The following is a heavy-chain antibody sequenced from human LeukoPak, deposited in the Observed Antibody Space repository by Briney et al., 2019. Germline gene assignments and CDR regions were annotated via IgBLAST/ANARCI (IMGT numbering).Heavy chain of an antibody. CDR2: IKSKTDGGTT. V-gene: IGHV3-15*01. CDR3: ARGNNCGL. J-gene: IGHJ4*02. D-gene: IGHD1-1*01. Sequence: GGSLRVSCAASGFTFSRTYMSWVRQAPGKGLEWVGLIKSKTDGGTTDYGAPVKGRFTISRDNAKNSLYLQMDSLTTEDTAVYYCARGNNCGLWGQGTLVTVSS. CDR1: GFTFSRTY.